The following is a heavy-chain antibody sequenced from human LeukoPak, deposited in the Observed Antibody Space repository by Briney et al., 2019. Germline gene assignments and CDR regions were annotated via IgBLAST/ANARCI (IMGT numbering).Heavy chain of an antibody. Sequence: PSETLSLTCAVYGGSFSGYYWSWIRQSPGKGLEWIGSIYYSGTTYYNPSLKSRVTISIDTSKKNQFSLKLSSVTAADTAVYYCAREGGSWYFDLWGRGTLVTVSS. V-gene: IGHV4-34*01. CDR3: AREGGSWYFDL. CDR1: GGSFSGYY. J-gene: IGHJ2*01. D-gene: IGHD5-12*01. CDR2: IYYSGTT.